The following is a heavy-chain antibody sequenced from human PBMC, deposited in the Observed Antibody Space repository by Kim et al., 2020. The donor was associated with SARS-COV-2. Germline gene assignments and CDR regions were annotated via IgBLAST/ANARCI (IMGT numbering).Heavy chain of an antibody. CDR2: INPNSGGT. Sequence: ASVKVSCKASGYTFTGYYMHWVRQAPGQGLEWMGWINPNSGGTNYAQKFQGRVTMTRDTSISTAYMELSRLRSDDTAVYYCARDPVGEGRLWYLFDYWGQGTLVTVSS. D-gene: IGHD5-18*01. CDR1: GYTFTGYY. CDR3: ARDPVGEGRLWYLFDY. V-gene: IGHV1-2*02. J-gene: IGHJ4*02.